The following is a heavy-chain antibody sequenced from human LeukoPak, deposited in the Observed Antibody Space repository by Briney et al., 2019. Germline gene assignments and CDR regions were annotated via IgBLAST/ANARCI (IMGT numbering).Heavy chain of an antibody. Sequence: SETLSLTCAVYGGSFSGYYWTWIRQPPGKGLEWIGEINPSRSTNYNPSLKSRVTISVDTTKNQFSLKLISVTAANTAVFYCARGQGRDGYNGILEYWGQGALVTVSS. J-gene: IGHJ4*02. V-gene: IGHV4-34*01. CDR3: ARGQGRDGYNGILEY. D-gene: IGHD5-24*01. CDR1: GGSFSGYY. CDR2: INPSRST.